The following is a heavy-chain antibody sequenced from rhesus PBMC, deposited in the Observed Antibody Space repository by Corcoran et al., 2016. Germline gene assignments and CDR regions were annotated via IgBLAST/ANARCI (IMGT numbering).Heavy chain of an antibody. D-gene: IGHD4-23*01. V-gene: IGHV4-80*01. CDR2: INGNSGRT. CDR1: GGSFRRYW. CDR3: ARCDSNRFDY. Sequence: QVQLQESGPGLVKPSETLSLTCAVSGGSFRRYWWSWIRQPPGKGLEWIGEINGNSGRTNDNPSLKSRGTMSKDASKNQFSLKLSSVTAADTAVDYCARCDSNRFDYWGQGVLVTVSS. J-gene: IGHJ4*01.